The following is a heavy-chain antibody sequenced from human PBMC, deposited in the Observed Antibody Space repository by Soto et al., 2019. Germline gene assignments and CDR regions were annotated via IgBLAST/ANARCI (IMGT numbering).Heavy chain of an antibody. CDR2: ISYDGSNK. Sequence: GGSLRLSCAASGFTFSSYGMHWVRQAPGKGLEWVAVISYDGSNKYYADSVKGRFTISRDNSKETLYLQMNTLRVEDTGIYYCAKASSWYYYYSMDVWGRGTAVTVSS. V-gene: IGHV3-30*18. CDR3: AKASSWYYYYSMDV. CDR1: GFTFSSYG. D-gene: IGHD3-16*01. J-gene: IGHJ6*02.